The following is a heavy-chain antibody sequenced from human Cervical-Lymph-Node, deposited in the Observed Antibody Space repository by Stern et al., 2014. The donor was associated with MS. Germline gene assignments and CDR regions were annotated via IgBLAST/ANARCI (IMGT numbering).Heavy chain of an antibody. CDR3: ARWELRTGPYFDY. V-gene: IGHV4-31*03. J-gene: IGHJ4*02. CDR1: GGSISSGGYY. Sequence: QLQLQESGPGLVKPSQTLSLTCTVSGGSISSGGYYWSWIRQHPGKGLEWIGYIYYSGSTYYNPSLKSRVIISVDTSKNQFSLKLSSVTAADTAVYYCARWELRTGPYFDYWGQGTLVTVSS. CDR2: IYYSGST. D-gene: IGHD1-26*01.